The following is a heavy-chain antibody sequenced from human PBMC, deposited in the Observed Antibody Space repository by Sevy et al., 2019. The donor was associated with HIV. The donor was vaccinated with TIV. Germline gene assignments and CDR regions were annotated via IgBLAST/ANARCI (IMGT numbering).Heavy chain of an antibody. D-gene: IGHD2-21*01. J-gene: IGHJ3*01. CDR1: GGSISTNY. Sequence: SETLSLTCTVSGGSISTNYWSWIRQPPGKGLEWIGYISYSGNTHYNPSLKSRVAISADTSKNQFSLKVTSVTAADTAVYYCAKSRSYPRDSDDAFGLWGQGTMVTVSS. CDR3: AKSRSYPRDSDDAFGL. CDR2: ISYSGNT. V-gene: IGHV4-59*01.